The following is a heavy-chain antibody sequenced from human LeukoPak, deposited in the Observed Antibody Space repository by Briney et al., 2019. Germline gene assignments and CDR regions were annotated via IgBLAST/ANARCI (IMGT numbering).Heavy chain of an antibody. J-gene: IGHJ4*02. D-gene: IGHD2-21*02. Sequence: PGGSLRLSCAASGFTFSSYGMHWVRQAPGKGLEWVAVIWYDGDNQYYADSVKGRFTISRDNSKNTLYLQMNSLRAEDTAVYYCARGYGYCGGVCYDYWGQGTLVTVSS. CDR1: GFTFSSYG. CDR2: IWYDGDNQ. V-gene: IGHV3-33*01. CDR3: ARGYGYCGGVCYDY.